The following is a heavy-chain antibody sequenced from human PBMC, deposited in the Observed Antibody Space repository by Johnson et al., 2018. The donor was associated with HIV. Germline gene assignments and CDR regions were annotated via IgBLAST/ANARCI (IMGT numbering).Heavy chain of an antibody. V-gene: IGHV3-72*01. CDR1: GFTFSSYW. J-gene: IGHJ3*02. CDR2: IRSKANSYAT. Sequence: MQLVESGGGVARPGGSLRLSCEASGFTFSSYWMSWVRQAPGKGLEWVGRIRSKANSYATAYAASVKGRFTISRDNAKNSLYLQMNSLRAEDTAVYYCARDLPWSSSSFDAFDIWGQGTMVTVSS. D-gene: IGHD6-6*01. CDR3: ARDLPWSSSSFDAFDI.